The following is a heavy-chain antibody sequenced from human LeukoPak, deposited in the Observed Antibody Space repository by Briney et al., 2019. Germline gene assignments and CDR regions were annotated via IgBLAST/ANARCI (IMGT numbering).Heavy chain of an antibody. CDR2: IYYSGST. CDR1: GGSISSYC. Sequence: PSETLSLTCTVSGGSISSYCWSWIRQPPGKGLEWIGYIYYSGSTNYNPSLKSRVTISVDTSKNQFSLKLSSVTAADTAVYYCASTQPRLYYDILTGYYPDAFDIWGQGTMVTVSS. J-gene: IGHJ3*02. D-gene: IGHD3-9*01. V-gene: IGHV4-59*01. CDR3: ASTQPRLYYDILTGYYPDAFDI.